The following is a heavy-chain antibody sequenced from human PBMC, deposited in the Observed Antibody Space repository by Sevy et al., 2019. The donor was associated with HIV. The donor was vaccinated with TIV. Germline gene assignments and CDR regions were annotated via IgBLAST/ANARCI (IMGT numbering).Heavy chain of an antibody. CDR1: GFTFSRYR. Sequence: GGSLRLSCAASGFTFSRYRMNWVRQAPGKGLEWVSSISSRSTYIYHADSVKGRFTISRDDAKNSLFLQMKSLRAEDTAVYYCAREREQQLVDYWGQGTLVTVSS. D-gene: IGHD6-13*01. V-gene: IGHV3-21*01. J-gene: IGHJ4*02. CDR2: ISSRSTYI. CDR3: AREREQQLVDY.